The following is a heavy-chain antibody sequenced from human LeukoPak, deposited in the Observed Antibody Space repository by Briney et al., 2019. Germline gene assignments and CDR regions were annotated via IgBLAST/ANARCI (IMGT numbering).Heavy chain of an antibody. CDR2: INHSGST. Sequence: SETLSLTCAVYGGSFSGYYWSWIRQPPGKGLEWIGEINHSGSTNYNPSLKSRVTISVDTSKNQFSLKLSSVTAADTAVYYCARGGQVLWGHYYYMDVWGKGTTVTVSS. D-gene: IGHD2-2*01. CDR1: GGSFSGYY. J-gene: IGHJ6*03. V-gene: IGHV4-34*01. CDR3: ARGGQVLWGHYYYMDV.